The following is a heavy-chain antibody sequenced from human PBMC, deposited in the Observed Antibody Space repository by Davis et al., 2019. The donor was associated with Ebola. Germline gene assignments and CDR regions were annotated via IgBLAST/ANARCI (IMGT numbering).Heavy chain of an antibody. D-gene: IGHD6-13*01. Sequence: GESLKISCAASGFTLSGYGLHWVRQPPGKGLEWVAVISYDGSNKYYTDSVKGRFTISRDNSKNTLYLQMNSLRAEDTSVYYCARDLYSSTWCFQHWGQGTLVTVSS. CDR3: ARDLYSSTWCFQH. CDR1: GFTLSGYG. V-gene: IGHV3-30*19. J-gene: IGHJ1*01. CDR2: ISYDGSNK.